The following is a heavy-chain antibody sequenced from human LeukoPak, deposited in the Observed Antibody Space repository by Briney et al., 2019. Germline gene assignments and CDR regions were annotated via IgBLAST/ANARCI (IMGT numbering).Heavy chain of an antibody. J-gene: IGHJ4*02. V-gene: IGHV4-34*01. CDR2: INHSGST. D-gene: IGHD3-10*01. Sequence: SETLSLTCAVYGGSFSGYYWCWIRQPPGKGLEWIGEINHSGSTNYNPSLESRVTISVDTSKNQFSLKLSSVTAADTAVYYCASGYFGYWGQGTLVTVSS. CDR3: ASGYFGY. CDR1: GGSFSGYY.